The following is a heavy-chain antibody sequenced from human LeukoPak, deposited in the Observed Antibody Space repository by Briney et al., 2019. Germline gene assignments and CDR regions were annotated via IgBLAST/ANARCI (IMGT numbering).Heavy chain of an antibody. J-gene: IGHJ5*02. V-gene: IGHV4-34*01. D-gene: IGHD2-2*01. CDR2: INHSGST. CDR3: ARRPGYCSSTSCPGRFDP. CDR1: GGSFSGYY. Sequence: SETLSLTCAVYGGSFSGYYWSWIRQPPGKGLEWIGEINHSGSTNYNPSLKSRVTISVDTSKNRFSLKLSSVTAADTAVYYCARRPGYCSSTSCPGRFDPWGQGTLVTVSS.